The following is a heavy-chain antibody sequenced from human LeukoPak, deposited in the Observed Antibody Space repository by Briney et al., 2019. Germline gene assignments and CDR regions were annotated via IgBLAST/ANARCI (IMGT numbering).Heavy chain of an antibody. J-gene: IGHJ4*02. CDR2: ISYDGSNE. V-gene: IGHV3-30*03. D-gene: IGHD2-21*02. CDR3: AREAYCGGDCYPYYFDY. CDR1: GFTFSNYG. Sequence: GRSLRLSCAASGFTFSNYGMHWVRQAPGKGLEWVAVISYDGSNEYYADSVKGRFTISRDNSKNTLYLQMDSLRTEDTAVYYCAREAYCGGDCYPYYFDYWGQGTLVTVSS.